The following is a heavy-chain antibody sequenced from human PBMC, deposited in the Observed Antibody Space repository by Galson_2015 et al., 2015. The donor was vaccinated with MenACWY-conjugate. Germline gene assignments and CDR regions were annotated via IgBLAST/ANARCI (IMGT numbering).Heavy chain of an antibody. CDR3: ARPFGVATDFDS. Sequence: HWVRQAPGKGLVWVSGIRADGSTTSYADSVEGRFTISRDNAKNTLYLQMNSLRAEDTAVYYCARPFGVATDFDSWGQGTLVSVSS. D-gene: IGHD3-3*01. CDR2: IRADGSTT. J-gene: IGHJ4*02. V-gene: IGHV3-74*01.